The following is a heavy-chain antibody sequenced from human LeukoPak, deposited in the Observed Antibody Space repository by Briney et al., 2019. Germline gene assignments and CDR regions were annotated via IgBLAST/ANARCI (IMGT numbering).Heavy chain of an antibody. J-gene: IGHJ4*02. V-gene: IGHV3-66*01. CDR3: ARERVPSGSYFDY. CDR1: GLTVSSNY. CDR2: IYSGGST. D-gene: IGHD1-26*01. Sequence: PGGSLRLSCAAYGLTVSSNYMSWVRQAPGKGLEWVAVIYSGGSTYYADSVKGRFTISRDNSKNTLYLQMNSLRAEDTAVYYCARERVPSGSYFDYWGQGTLVTVSS.